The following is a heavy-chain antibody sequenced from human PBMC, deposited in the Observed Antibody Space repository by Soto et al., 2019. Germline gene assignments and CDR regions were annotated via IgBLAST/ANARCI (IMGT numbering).Heavy chain of an antibody. D-gene: IGHD1-1*01. CDR2: TYYKSKWYY. V-gene: IGHV6-1*01. Sequence: SQTLSLTCDISGESVSSNSSGWNWIRQTPSRGLEWLGRTYYKSKWYYTYAASVKSRITVSPDTSKNQFSLQLTSVTPEDTAVYYCARGSWDDVSGHYYMDVWEKRTTVTIPS. J-gene: IGHJ6*03. CDR3: ARGSWDDVSGHYYMDV. CDR1: GESVSSNSSG.